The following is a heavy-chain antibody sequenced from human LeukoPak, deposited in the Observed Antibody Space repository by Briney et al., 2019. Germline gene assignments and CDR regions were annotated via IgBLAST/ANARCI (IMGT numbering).Heavy chain of an antibody. J-gene: IGHJ4*02. D-gene: IGHD3-3*01. CDR2: ISSSSSYI. V-gene: IGHV3-21*01. CDR1: GFTFSSYE. Sequence: PGGSLRLSCAASGFTFSSYEMNWVRQAPGKGLEWVSSISSSSSYIYYADSVKGRFTIPRDNAKNSLYLQMNSLRAEDTAVYYCARGGYDFRGWYLDYWGQGTLVTVSS. CDR3: ARGGYDFRGWYLDY.